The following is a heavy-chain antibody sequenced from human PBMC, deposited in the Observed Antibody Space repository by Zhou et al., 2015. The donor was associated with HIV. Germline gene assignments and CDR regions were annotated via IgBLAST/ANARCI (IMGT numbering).Heavy chain of an antibody. J-gene: IGHJ4*02. CDR1: GYTFTSYY. CDR3: ARAARMARPTYYYDSSGYYFDY. D-gene: IGHD3-22*01. CDR2: INPSGGST. Sequence: QVQLVQSGAEVKKPGASVKVSCKASGYTFTSYYMHWVRQAPGQGLEWMGIINPSGGSTSYAQKFQGRVTMTRDTSTSTVYMELSSLRSEDTAVYYCARAARMARPTYYYDSSGYYFDYWGQGTLVTVSS. V-gene: IGHV1-46*01.